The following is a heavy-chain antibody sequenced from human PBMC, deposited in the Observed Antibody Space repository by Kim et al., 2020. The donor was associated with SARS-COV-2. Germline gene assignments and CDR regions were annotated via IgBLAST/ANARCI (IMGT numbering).Heavy chain of an antibody. D-gene: IGHD3-10*01. CDR3: ARGGLVRGVIGAFDI. CDR1: GFTFSSYS. Sequence: GGSLRLSCAASGFTFSSYSMNWVRQAPGKGLEWVSYISSSSSTIYYADSVKGRFTISRDNAKNSLYLQMNSLRDEDTAVYYCARGGLVRGVIGAFDIWGQGTIVTVSS. J-gene: IGHJ3*02. CDR2: ISSSSSTI. V-gene: IGHV3-48*02.